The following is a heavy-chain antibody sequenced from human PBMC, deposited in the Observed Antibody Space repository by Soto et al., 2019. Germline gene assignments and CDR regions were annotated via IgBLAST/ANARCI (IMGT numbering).Heavy chain of an antibody. V-gene: IGHV3-74*01. CDR2: INSDGSST. CDR3: AKGRALGGYSYGYDYCYHGMDV. Sequence: PGGSLRLSCAASGFTFSSYWMHWVRQAPGKGLVWVSRINSDGSSTSYADSVKGRFTISRDNAKNTLYLQMNSLRAEDTAVYYCAKGRALGGYSYGYDYCYHGMDVWGQGTTVTVSS. J-gene: IGHJ6*02. CDR1: GFTFSSYW. D-gene: IGHD5-18*01.